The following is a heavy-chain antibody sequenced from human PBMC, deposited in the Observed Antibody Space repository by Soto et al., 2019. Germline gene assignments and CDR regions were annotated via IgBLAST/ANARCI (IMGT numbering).Heavy chain of an antibody. J-gene: IGHJ5*02. D-gene: IGHD3-10*01. CDR3: ARVLRGFINWFGL. CDR2: ISTYNDNS. V-gene: IGHV1-18*04. CDR1: GYTFTDYG. Sequence: GASVKVSCKASGYTFTDYGFVWVRQAPGLGLEYMGWISTYNDNSNYAQKFQGRVTLTTDTSTTTAYMELRSLRSDDTAMYFCARVLRGFINWFGLCGPLTLVTVCS.